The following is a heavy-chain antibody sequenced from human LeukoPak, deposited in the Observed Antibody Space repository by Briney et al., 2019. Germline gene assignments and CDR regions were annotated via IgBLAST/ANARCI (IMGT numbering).Heavy chain of an antibody. CDR2: ISSSSSTI. CDR1: GFTFSSYS. CDR3: ARDPGGRMYYDFPAPDAFDI. J-gene: IGHJ3*02. D-gene: IGHD3-3*01. V-gene: IGHV3-48*01. Sequence: PGGSLRLSCAASGFTFSSYSMNWVRQAPGKGLEWVSYISSSSSTIYYADSVKGRFTISRDNAKNSLYLQMNSLRAEDTAVYYCARDPGGRMYYDFPAPDAFDIWGQGTMVTVSS.